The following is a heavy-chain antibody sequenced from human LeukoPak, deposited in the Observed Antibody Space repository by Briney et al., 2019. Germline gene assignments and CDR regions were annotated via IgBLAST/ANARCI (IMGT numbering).Heavy chain of an antibody. CDR3: ASTYSSSWNSYGMDV. J-gene: IGHJ6*02. CDR2: ILHSGST. V-gene: IGHV4-59*12. D-gene: IGHD6-13*01. CDR1: GVSLSSYY. Sequence: SETLSLTCTVSGVSLSSYYWSWIRQPPGKGLEWIGYILHSGSTNYNPSLKSRVTMSVDTSKNQFSLKLSSVTAADTAVYYCASTYSSSWNSYGMDVWGQGTTVTVSS.